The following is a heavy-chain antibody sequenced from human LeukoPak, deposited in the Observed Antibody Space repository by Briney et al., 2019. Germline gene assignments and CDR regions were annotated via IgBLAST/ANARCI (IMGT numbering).Heavy chain of an antibody. V-gene: IGHV4-34*01. CDR2: INHSGST. CDR1: GGSFSGYY. J-gene: IGHJ4*02. Sequence: SETLSLTCAVYGGSFSGYYWSWIRQPPGKGREWIGEINHSGSTNYHPSLKSRVTISVDTSKNQFSLKLSSVTAEDTAVYYCARGTSGWYVVYWGQGTLVTVSS. CDR3: ARGTSGWYVVY. D-gene: IGHD6-19*01.